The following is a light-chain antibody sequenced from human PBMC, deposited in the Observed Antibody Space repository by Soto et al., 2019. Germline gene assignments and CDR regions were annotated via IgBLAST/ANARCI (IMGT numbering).Light chain of an antibody. CDR2: NNN. CDR3: AAWDDSLDVLV. CDR1: SSNIGPNA. Sequence: QSVLTQPPSASGTPGQRVTISCSGSSSNIGPNAVNWYQQLPGTAPKLLLYNNNQRPSGVSDRFSGSKSGTSASLAISGLQSDDEADYPCAAWDDSLDVLVFGTGTKLTVL. J-gene: IGLJ1*01. V-gene: IGLV1-44*01.